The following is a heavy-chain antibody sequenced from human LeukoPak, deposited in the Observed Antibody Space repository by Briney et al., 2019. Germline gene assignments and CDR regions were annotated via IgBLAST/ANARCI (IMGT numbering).Heavy chain of an antibody. CDR3: ARDVDTAIGWGNYFDY. CDR2: ISAYNGNT. D-gene: IGHD5-18*01. CDR1: GYTFTSYG. Sequence: GASVKVSCKASGYTFTSYGISWVRQAPGQGLEGMGWISAYNGNTNYAQKLQGRVTMTTDTSTSTAYMELRSLRSDDTAVYYCARDVDTAIGWGNYFDYWGQGTLVTVSS. J-gene: IGHJ4*02. V-gene: IGHV1-18*01.